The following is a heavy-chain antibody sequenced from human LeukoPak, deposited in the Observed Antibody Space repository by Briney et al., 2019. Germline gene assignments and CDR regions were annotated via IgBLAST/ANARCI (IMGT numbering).Heavy chain of an antibody. V-gene: IGHV3-30*02. CDR1: GFIFSNYG. CDR3: ARDRGSYQWDFDY. J-gene: IGHJ4*02. CDR2: IRFDGSNK. Sequence: PGGSLRLSCASSGFIFSNYGMQWVRQAPGKGLEWVTFIRFDGSNKFYADSVKGRFTISRDNPKNTLYLQMNSLRADDTAVYYCARDRGSYQWDFDYWGQGTLVTVSS. D-gene: IGHD1-26*01.